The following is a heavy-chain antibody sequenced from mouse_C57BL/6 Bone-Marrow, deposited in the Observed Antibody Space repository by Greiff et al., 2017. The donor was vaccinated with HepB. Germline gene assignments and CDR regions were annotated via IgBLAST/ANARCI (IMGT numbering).Heavy chain of an antibody. J-gene: IGHJ1*03. CDR3: ARPYFYYYGSRGYFDV. D-gene: IGHD1-1*01. CDR1: GFNIKNTY. Sequence: VHVKQSVAELVRPGASVKLSCTASGFNIKNTYMHWVKQRPEQGLEWIGRIDPANGNTKYAPKFQGKATITADTPSNTAYLQLSSLTSEDTAIYYCARPYFYYYGSRGYFDVWGTGTTVTVSS. CDR2: IDPANGNT. V-gene: IGHV14-3*01.